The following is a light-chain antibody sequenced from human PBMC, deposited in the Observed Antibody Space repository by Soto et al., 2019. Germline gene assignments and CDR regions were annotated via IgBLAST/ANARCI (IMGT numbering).Light chain of an antibody. V-gene: IGKV3-15*01. J-gene: IGKJ1*01. CDR3: QQYNNWRT. CDR2: GAL. Sequence: EILMTQSPATLSVSPGERATLSCRASQNIRSNLAWYQQKPGQAPRLLIYGALTRATGIPARFSGSGSGTEFTLTISGLQSEDFAVYYCQQYNNWRTFGQGTKV. CDR1: QNIRSN.